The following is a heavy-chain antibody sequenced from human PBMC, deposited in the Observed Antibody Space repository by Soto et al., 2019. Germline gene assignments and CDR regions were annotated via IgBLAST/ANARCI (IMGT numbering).Heavy chain of an antibody. J-gene: IGHJ6*02. CDR1: GYSFTSYW. CDR3: ARHPRGYSYGHYYYYGMDV. CDR2: IYPGDSDT. V-gene: IGHV5-51*01. Sequence: GESLKISCKGSGYSFTSYWIGWVRQMPGKGLEWMGIIYPGDSDTRYSPSFQGQVTISADKSISTAYLQWSSPKASDTAMYYCARHPRGYSYGHYYYYGMDVWGQGTTVTVSS. D-gene: IGHD5-18*01.